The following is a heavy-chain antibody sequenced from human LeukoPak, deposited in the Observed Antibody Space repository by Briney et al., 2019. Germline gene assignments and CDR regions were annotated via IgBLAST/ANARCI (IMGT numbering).Heavy chain of an antibody. D-gene: IGHD3-10*01. CDR3: ARDPMVRGVVGY. Sequence: GTLRLSCAASEFTFSSYGMSWIRQPPGKGPEWIGNIYHSGSTYYNPSLKSRVTISIDTSKNQFSLKLSSVTAADTAVYYCARDPMVRGVVGYWGQGTLVTVSS. CDR2: IYHSGST. J-gene: IGHJ4*02. V-gene: IGHV4-38-2*02. CDR1: EFTFSSYG.